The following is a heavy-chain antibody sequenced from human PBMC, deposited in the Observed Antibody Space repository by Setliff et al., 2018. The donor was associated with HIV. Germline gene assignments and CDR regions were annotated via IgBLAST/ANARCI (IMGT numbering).Heavy chain of an antibody. CDR3: ARDGRDGSGYRTFDY. CDR1: GGSISSYY. J-gene: IGHJ4*02. Sequence: SETLSLTCNVSGGSISSYYWTWIRQPPGEGLEWIGYIFYSGSTYYNPSLKSRVTISVDTSKNQFSLKLISVTAADTALYYCARDGRDGSGYRTFDYWGRGTLVTVSS. CDR2: IFYSGST. V-gene: IGHV4-30-4*08. D-gene: IGHD3-22*01.